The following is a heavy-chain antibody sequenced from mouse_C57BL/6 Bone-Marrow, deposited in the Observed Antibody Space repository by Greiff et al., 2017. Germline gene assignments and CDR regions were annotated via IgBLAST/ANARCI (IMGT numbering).Heavy chain of an antibody. CDR1: GFSFTSYG. CDR3: ARTGFAY. J-gene: IGHJ3*01. V-gene: IGHV2-2*01. CDR2: IWSGGST. Sequence: VQVVESGPGLVQPSPSLSITCTVSGFSFTSYGVHWVRQSPGKGLEWLGVIWSGGSTDYNAAFISSLSISKDNSKSQVFFKMNSLQADDTAIYYCARTGFAYWGQGTLVTVSA.